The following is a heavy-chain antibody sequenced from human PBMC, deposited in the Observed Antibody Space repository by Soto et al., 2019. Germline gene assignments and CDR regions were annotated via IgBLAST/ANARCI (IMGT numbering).Heavy chain of an antibody. J-gene: IGHJ6*02. CDR1: RDTFTGYY. V-gene: IGHV1-2*02. D-gene: IGHD6-6*01. Sequence: GASVKVSCKAPRDTFTGYYMHWVRQAPGQGLEWMGWINPNSGGTNYAQKFQGRVTMTRDTSISTAYMELSRLRSDDTAVYYCAREGDSSSDYGMDVWGQGTTVTVSS. CDR2: INPNSGGT. CDR3: AREGDSSSDYGMDV.